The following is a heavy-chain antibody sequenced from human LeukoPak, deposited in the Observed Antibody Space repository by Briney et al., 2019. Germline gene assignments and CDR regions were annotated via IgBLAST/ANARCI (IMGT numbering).Heavy chain of an antibody. CDR1: GGSISSGDYY. V-gene: IGHV4-30-4*08. Sequence: SETLSLTCTVSGGSISSGDYYWSWIRQPPGKGLEWIGYIYYSGSTYYNPSLKSRVTISVDTSKNQFSLKLSSVTAADTAVYYCARHGGPLSRAHFDYWGQGTLVTVSS. D-gene: IGHD3-16*01. CDR2: IYYSGST. J-gene: IGHJ4*02. CDR3: ARHGGPLSRAHFDY.